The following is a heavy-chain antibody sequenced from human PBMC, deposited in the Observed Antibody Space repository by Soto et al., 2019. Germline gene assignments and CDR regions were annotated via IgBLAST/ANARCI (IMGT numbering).Heavy chain of an antibody. CDR2: ISSSSSYI. CDR3: ARVLHLLYGMDV. J-gene: IGHJ6*02. V-gene: IGHV3-21*01. D-gene: IGHD4-4*01. CDR1: GFTFSSYS. Sequence: PGGSLRLSCAASGFTFSSYSMNWVRQAPGKGLEWVSSISSSSSYIYYADSVKGRFTISRDNAKNSLYLQMNSLRAEDTAVYYCARVLHLLYGMDVWGQGTTVTVSS.